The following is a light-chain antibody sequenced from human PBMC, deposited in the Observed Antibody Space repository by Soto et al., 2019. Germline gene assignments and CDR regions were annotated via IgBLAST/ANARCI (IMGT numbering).Light chain of an antibody. Sequence: QSALTRPASVSGSPGQSITISCTGTSSDIGAYNFVSWYQQHPGKAPKLMLYDVNIRPSGVSNRFSGSKSGNTASLTISGLQAEDEADYYCTSWTTSTTMIFGGVTKLTVL. J-gene: IGLJ2*01. CDR3: TSWTTSTTMI. CDR2: DVN. V-gene: IGLV2-14*03. CDR1: SSDIGAYNF.